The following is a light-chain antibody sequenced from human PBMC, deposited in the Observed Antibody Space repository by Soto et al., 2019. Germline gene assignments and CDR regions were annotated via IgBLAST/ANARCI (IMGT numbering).Light chain of an antibody. J-gene: IGLJ2*01. CDR3: QTWVGTGNVV. CDR1: SGHSNYA. Sequence: QSVLTQSPSASASLGASVKVTCTLSSGHSNYAIAWHQQQPEKGPRYLMKLNSDGSHSKGDGIPDRFSGSSSGAERYLTISSLQSEDEDDYYCQTWVGTGNVVFGGGTKLTVL. V-gene: IGLV4-69*01. CDR2: LNSDGSH.